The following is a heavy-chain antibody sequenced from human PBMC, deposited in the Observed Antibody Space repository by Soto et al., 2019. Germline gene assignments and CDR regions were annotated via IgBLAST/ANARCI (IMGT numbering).Heavy chain of an antibody. V-gene: IGHV4-34*01. Sequence: PSETLSLTCTVSGGSISSYYWSWIRQPPGKGLEWIGEINHSGSTNYNPSLKSRVTISVDTSKNQFSLKLSSVTAADTAVYYCARVRRYFDWFLPFDYWGQGTLVTVSS. CDR3: ARVRRYFDWFLPFDY. CDR1: GGSISSYY. D-gene: IGHD3-9*01. J-gene: IGHJ4*02. CDR2: INHSGST.